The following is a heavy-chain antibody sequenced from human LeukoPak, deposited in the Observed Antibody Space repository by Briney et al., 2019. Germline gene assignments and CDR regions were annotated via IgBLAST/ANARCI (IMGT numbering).Heavy chain of an antibody. CDR3: ARVSAVGTGLFDY. Sequence: GGSLRLSCAASGFTFSSYAMSWVRQAPGKGLEWVSAISGSGGSTYYADSVEGRFTISRDNSKNTLYLQMNSLRAEDTAVYYCARVSAVGTGLFDYWGQGTLVTVSS. CDR1: GFTFSSYA. CDR2: ISGSGGST. V-gene: IGHV3-23*01. J-gene: IGHJ4*02. D-gene: IGHD6-13*01.